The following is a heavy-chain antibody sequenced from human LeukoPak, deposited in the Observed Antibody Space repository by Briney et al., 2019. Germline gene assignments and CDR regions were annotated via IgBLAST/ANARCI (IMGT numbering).Heavy chain of an antibody. CDR1: GFTFSNAW. J-gene: IGHJ1*01. D-gene: IGHD1-26*01. V-gene: IGHV3-15*01. Sequence: GGSLRLSCAASGFTFSNAWMSWVRQAPGKGLEWVGRIKSKTDGGTTDYAAPVKGRFTISRDDSKNTLYLQMNSLKTEDTAVYYCTRERELLVCFQHWGRGTLVTVSS. CDR3: TRERELLVCFQH. CDR2: IKSKTDGGTT.